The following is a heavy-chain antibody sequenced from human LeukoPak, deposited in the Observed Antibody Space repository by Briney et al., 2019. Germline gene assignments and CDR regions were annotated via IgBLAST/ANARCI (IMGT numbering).Heavy chain of an antibody. D-gene: IGHD6-19*01. CDR2: ISGSGGST. V-gene: IGHV3-23*01. J-gene: IGHJ4*02. CDR3: AKIAVAGLGVFDY. CDR1: GFTTHA. Sequence: GGSLRLSCVASGFTTHAMGWVRQAPGKGLEWVSHISGSGGSTKYSGSVKGRFTISRDNSKNTLYLQMNSLRAEDTAVYYCAKIAVAGLGVFDYWGQGTLVTVSS.